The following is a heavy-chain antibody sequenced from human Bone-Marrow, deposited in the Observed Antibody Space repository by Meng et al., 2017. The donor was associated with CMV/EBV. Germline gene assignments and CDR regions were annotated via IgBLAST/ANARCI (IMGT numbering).Heavy chain of an antibody. D-gene: IGHD2-2*02. V-gene: IGHV6-1*01. CDR1: GDSVSSNSAA. J-gene: IGHJ5*02. CDR3: ARGQDIVVVPAAILMGGLNWFDP. CDR2: TYYRSKWYN. Sequence: SCAISGDSVSSNSAAWNWIRQSPSRGLEWLGRTYYRSKWYNDYAVSVKSRITINLDTSKNQFSLQLNSVTPEDTAVYYCARGQDIVVVPAAILMGGLNWFDPWGQGTLVTVSS.